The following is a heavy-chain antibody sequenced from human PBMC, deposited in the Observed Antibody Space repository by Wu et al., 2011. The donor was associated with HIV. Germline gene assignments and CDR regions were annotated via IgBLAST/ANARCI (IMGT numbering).Heavy chain of an antibody. CDR2: IIPIFGTT. V-gene: IGHV1-69*01. J-gene: IGHJ3*01. D-gene: IGHD6-13*01. Sequence: QVQLVQSGAEVKKPGSSVKVSCKASGGTFKNYAFSWVRQAPGQGLEWMGGIIPIFGTTNHAQKFQGRVTITTDESTSTAYMELTSLTSEDTAVYFCARDPYSDSWFSLLGAFDVWGQGSLVIASS. CDR1: GGTFKNYA. CDR3: ARDPYSDSWFSLLGAFDV.